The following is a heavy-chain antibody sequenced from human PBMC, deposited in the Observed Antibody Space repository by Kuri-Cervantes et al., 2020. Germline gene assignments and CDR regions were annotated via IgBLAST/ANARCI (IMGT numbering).Heavy chain of an antibody. CDR1: GFTFSSYS. V-gene: IGHV3-21*01. Sequence: GESLKISCAASGFTFSSYSMNWVRQAPGKGPEWVSSISSSSSYIYYADSVKGRFTISRDNAKNSLYLQMNSLRAEDSAVYYCARDGDSSGWDFDYWGQGTLVTVSS. CDR2: ISSSSSYI. D-gene: IGHD6-19*01. J-gene: IGHJ4*02. CDR3: ARDGDSSGWDFDY.